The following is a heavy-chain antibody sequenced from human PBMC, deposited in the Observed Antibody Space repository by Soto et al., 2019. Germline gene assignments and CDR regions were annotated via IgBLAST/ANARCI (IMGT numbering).Heavy chain of an antibody. V-gene: IGHV1-69*13. J-gene: IGHJ3*02. CDR3: ARYCPGGSCYCKGGALDI. CDR1: GGTFSAYG. Sequence: ASVKVSCKASGGTFSAYGFSWVRQAPGQGLEWVGGLIPIFATANYAQKFQGRVTITAGESTGTAYMELSSLRSDDTAVYYCARYCPGGSCYCKGGALDIWGQGTMVTVSS. CDR2: LIPIFATA. D-gene: IGHD2-15*01.